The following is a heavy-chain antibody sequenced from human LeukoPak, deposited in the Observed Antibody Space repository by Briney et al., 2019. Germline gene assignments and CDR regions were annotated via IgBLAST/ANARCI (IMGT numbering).Heavy chain of an antibody. CDR1: GFTFSSYA. V-gene: IGHV3-7*03. CDR3: AKDTASGGYSYGGDYYGMDV. J-gene: IGHJ6*02. Sequence: AGGSLRLSCAASGFTFSSYAMSWVRQAPGKRLEWVANIKQDGGEKYYVDSVKGRFTISRDNAQNSLCLHMNSLRAEDTAVYYCAKDTASGGYSYGGDYYGMDVWGQGTTVTVSS. CDR2: IKQDGGEK. D-gene: IGHD5-18*01.